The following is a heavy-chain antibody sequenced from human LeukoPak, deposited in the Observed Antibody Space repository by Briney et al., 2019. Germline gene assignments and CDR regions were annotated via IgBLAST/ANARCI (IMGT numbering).Heavy chain of an antibody. CDR2: ISHSGST. Sequence: SETLSLTCAVYGGSFSGYYWSWIRQPPGKGLEWIGEISHSGSTNYNPSLKSRVTISVDTSKNQFSLKLSSVTAADTAVYYCARGRGTVTTYPWFDPWGQGTLVTVSS. V-gene: IGHV4-34*01. J-gene: IGHJ5*02. CDR1: GGSFSGYY. CDR3: ARGRGTVTTYPWFDP. D-gene: IGHD4-17*01.